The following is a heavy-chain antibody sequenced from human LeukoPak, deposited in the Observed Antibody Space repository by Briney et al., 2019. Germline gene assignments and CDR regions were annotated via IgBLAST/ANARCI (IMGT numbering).Heavy chain of an antibody. CDR1: GYTFNTYG. Sequence: ASVKVSCKASGYTFNTYGITWVRQAPGQGLEWMGWISGYNGKTKYAQKLQDRVTMTTDTSTTTAYMELRSLRSDDTAVYYCARDQGVVAGFDPWGQGTLVTVSS. CDR3: ARDQGVVAGFDP. CDR2: ISGYNGKT. D-gene: IGHD2-15*01. J-gene: IGHJ5*02. V-gene: IGHV1-18*01.